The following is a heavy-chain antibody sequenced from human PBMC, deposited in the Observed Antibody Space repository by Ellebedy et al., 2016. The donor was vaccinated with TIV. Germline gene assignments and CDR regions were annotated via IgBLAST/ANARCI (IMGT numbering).Heavy chain of an antibody. CDR1: GGSISGYY. D-gene: IGHD3-9*01. CDR3: ARFLTSGQTGFAFDI. J-gene: IGHJ3*02. V-gene: IGHV4-59*01. CDR2: IFHTGGT. Sequence: MPSETLSLTCTVSGGSISGYYWSWIRQPPNKGLEWIGHIFHTGGTSYNSSVQSRISITLAKSKNQFSLTLNSVTAADTAVYHCARFLTSGQTGFAFDIWGHGTTVTVSS.